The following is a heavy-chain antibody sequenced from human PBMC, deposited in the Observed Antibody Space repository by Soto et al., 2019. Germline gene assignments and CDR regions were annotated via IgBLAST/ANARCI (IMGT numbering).Heavy chain of an antibody. CDR2: ISSNGGST. D-gene: IGHD3-10*02. CDR1: RLTFNSYA. Sequence: PGGSMRLSCAASRLTFNSYAMHWVRQAPGKGLEYVSAISSNGGSTYYANSVKGRFTISRDNSKNTLYLQMGSLRAEDMAVYYCARDNFGCSGGFCPAPLDYYYYYMDVWGKGTTVTVSS. J-gene: IGHJ6*03. CDR3: ARDNFGCSGGFCPAPLDYYYYYMDV. V-gene: IGHV3-64*01.